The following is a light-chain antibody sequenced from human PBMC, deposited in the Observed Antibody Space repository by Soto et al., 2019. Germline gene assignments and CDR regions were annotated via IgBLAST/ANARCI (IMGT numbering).Light chain of an antibody. V-gene: IGLV2-18*01. CDR3: SLYTSSSTYV. Sequence: QSALTQPPSVSGSPGQSVTISCTGTSSDVGSYNRVSWYQQPPGTAPKLMIYEVSNRPSGVPDRFSGSKSGNTASLTISGIQAEYVAHHYFSLYTSSSTYVFGSGTKVTVL. CDR2: EVS. CDR1: SSDVGSYNR. J-gene: IGLJ1*01.